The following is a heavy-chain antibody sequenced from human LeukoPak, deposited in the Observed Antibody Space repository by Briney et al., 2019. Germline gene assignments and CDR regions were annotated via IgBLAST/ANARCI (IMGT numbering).Heavy chain of an antibody. CDR1: GSTFSSYA. D-gene: IGHD3-10*01. J-gene: IGHJ4*02. Sequence: PGGSLRLSCAASGSTFSSYAMHWVRQAPGKGLEWVAVISYDGSNKYYADSVKGRFTISRDNSKNTLYLQMNSLRAEDTAVYYCARGSYYGSGSYFRAPDYWGQGTLVTVSS. CDR3: ARGSYYGSGSYFRAPDY. V-gene: IGHV3-30-3*01. CDR2: ISYDGSNK.